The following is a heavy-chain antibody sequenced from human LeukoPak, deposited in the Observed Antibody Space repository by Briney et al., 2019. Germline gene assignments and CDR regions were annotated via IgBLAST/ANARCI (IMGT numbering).Heavy chain of an antibody. CDR2: INHSGST. Sequence: SETLSRTCAVYGGSFSGYYWSWIRQPPGKGLEWIGEINHSGSTNYNPSLKSRVTISVDTSKNQFSLKLSSVTAADTAVYYCARGRAVAGWSRYYFDYWGQGTLVTVSS. CDR3: ARGRAVAGWSRYYFDY. CDR1: GGSFSGYY. V-gene: IGHV4-34*01. D-gene: IGHD6-19*01. J-gene: IGHJ4*02.